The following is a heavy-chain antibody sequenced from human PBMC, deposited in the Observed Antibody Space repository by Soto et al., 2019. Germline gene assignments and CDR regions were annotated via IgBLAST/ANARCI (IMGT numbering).Heavy chain of an antibody. CDR2: ISSSSSYI. V-gene: IGHV3-21*01. Sequence: EVQLVESGGGLVQPGGSLRLSCAASGFTFSSYSMNWVRQAPGKGLEWVSSISSSSSYIYYADSVKGRFTISRDNAKNSLYLQMNSLRAEDTAVYYCARDPYYDFWSGYYRNWFDPWGQGTLVTVSS. CDR1: GFTFSSYS. J-gene: IGHJ5*02. CDR3: ARDPYYDFWSGYYRNWFDP. D-gene: IGHD3-3*01.